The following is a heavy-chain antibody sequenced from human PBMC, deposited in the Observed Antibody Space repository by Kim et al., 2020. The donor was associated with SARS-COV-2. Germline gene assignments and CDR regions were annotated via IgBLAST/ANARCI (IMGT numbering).Heavy chain of an antibody. CDR3: AKGLRYYYDSPTTPNWFDP. D-gene: IGHD3-22*01. J-gene: IGHJ5*02. CDR2: ISGSGGST. V-gene: IGHV3-23*01. Sequence: GGSLRLSCAASGFTFSSYAMSWVRQAPGKGLEWVSAISGSGGSTYYADSVKGRFTISRDNSKNTLYLQMNSLRAEDTAVYYCAKGLRYYYDSPTTPNWFDPWGQGTLVTVSS. CDR1: GFTFSSYA.